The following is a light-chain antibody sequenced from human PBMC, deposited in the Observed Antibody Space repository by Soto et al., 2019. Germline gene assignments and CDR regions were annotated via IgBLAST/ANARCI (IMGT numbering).Light chain of an antibody. J-gene: IGLJ1*01. V-gene: IGLV2-11*01. CDR2: GVT. Sequence: QSALTQPRSVSGSPGQSVTISCTGTSSDVGGYDFVSWYQQHPGKAPKLIIYGVTKRPSGVPDRFSGSKSGNTASLAVSGLQAEDEGDYYRCSHACRPSYVFGTGTKLTVL. CDR1: SSDVGGYDF. CDR3: CSHACRPSYV.